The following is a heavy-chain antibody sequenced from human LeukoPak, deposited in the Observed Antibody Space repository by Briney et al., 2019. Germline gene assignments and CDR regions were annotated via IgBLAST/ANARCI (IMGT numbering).Heavy chain of an antibody. CDR1: GRPISSGGYY. J-gene: IGHJ6*04. Sequence: SQTPTLPCTVSGRPISSGGYYWSWIRQHPGKGLEWNGYIYYSWSTCYNPSLKSRVSISVDTSKKQFSLELSSVTAADTAVYYCARGYCSGGSCYPYGMDVWGKGTTVTVSS. D-gene: IGHD2-15*01. CDR3: ARGYCSGGSCYPYGMDV. V-gene: IGHV4-31*03. CDR2: IYYSWST.